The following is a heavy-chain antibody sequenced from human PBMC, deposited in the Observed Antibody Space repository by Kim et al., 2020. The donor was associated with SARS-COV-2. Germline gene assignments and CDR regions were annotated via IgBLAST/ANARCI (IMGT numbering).Heavy chain of an antibody. CDR2: MNLNSGSA. Sequence: ASVKVSCKASGYGFTGREIKGVRQATGQGPEWMGWMNLNSGSAGYAQKFVGRLTMTRNTSISTAYMELINLRSEDTALYYCARAVRYCTGTSCYKIDSWGQGTLVTVSS. CDR3: ARAVRYCTGTSCYKIDS. J-gene: IGHJ4*02. V-gene: IGHV1-8*01. D-gene: IGHD2-2*01. CDR1: GYGFTGRE.